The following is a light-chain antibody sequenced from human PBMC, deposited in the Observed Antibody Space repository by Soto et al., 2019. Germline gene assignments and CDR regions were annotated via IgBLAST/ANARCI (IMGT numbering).Light chain of an antibody. CDR2: KAS. CDR3: QQYHTYSRT. V-gene: IGKV1-5*03. CDR1: QSISGW. J-gene: IGKJ1*01. Sequence: IQMTQSPSTLSASVGDRVAITCRASQSISGWLAWYQQKPGKAPKVLIYKASILESGVPSRFSGSGSATEFTLTISSLQPDDFATYYCQQYHTYSRTFGQGTKVDI.